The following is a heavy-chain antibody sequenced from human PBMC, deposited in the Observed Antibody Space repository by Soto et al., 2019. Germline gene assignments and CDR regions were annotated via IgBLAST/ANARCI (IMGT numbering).Heavy chain of an antibody. J-gene: IGHJ6*02. Sequence: GGSLRLSCGVSGFTLSRYTMHWIRQAPGKGLEWVALILSDGSAKYYADSVKGRFTISGDDSLYLEMTSLRGEDTAVYYCARGGYCSGGSCLDGMDVWGQGXTVTVSS. V-gene: IGHV3-30-3*01. CDR1: GFTLSRYT. D-gene: IGHD2-15*01. CDR3: ARGGYCSGGSCLDGMDV. CDR2: ILSDGSAK.